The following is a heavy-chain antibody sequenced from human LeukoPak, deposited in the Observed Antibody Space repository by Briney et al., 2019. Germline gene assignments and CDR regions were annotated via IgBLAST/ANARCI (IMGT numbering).Heavy chain of an antibody. CDR2: IYYSGST. J-gene: IGHJ5*02. V-gene: IGHV4-34*01. Sequence: PSETLSLTCAVYGGSFSGYYWGWIRQPPGKGLEWIGSIYYSGSTYYNPSLKSRVTISVDTSKNQFSLKLSSVTAADTAVYYCARGAVIVVVTAIESLDWFDPWGQGTLVTVSS. CDR3: ARGAVIVVVTAIESLDWFDP. D-gene: IGHD2-21*02. CDR1: GGSFSGYY.